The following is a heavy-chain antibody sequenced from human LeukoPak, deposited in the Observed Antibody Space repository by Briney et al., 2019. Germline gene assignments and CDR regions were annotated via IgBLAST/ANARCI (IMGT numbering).Heavy chain of an antibody. CDR2: IYPGASDT. CDR3: ARHGITGTTDYYGMDV. D-gene: IGHD1-7*01. Sequence: WIRQPPGKGLEWMRIIYPGASDTRYSPSFQGQVTISADKSISPAYLQLSSLTASATAMYYCARHGITGTTDYYGMDVWGQGTTVTVSS. J-gene: IGHJ6*02. V-gene: IGHV5-51*01.